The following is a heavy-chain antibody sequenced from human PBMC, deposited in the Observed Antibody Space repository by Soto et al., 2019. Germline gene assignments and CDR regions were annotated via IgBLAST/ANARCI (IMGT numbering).Heavy chain of an antibody. D-gene: IGHD5-12*01. J-gene: IGHJ4*02. Sequence: EVQLVESGGGLVKPGGSLRLSCVASGFTFSNAWMTWVRQAPGKGLEWVGRIKSKTDGGTIDYAAPVKDRFTISRDVSKNTLYLQMNSLKTEDTAVYYCIGTYSGSSMRFDYWGQGTLVTVSS. CDR3: IGTYSGSSMRFDY. CDR1: GFTFSNAW. CDR2: IKSKTDGGTI. V-gene: IGHV3-15*01.